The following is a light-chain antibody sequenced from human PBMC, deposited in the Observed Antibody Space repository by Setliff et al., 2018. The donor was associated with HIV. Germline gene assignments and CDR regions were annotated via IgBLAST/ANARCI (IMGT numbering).Light chain of an antibody. V-gene: IGLV2-11*01. CDR2: DVN. CDR1: SSDVGYYDF. CDR3: CSYAVTDTYV. J-gene: IGLJ1*01. Sequence: PGQSVTISCSGTSSDVGYYDFVSWYQHHPLKAPKLIIFDVNKRPSGVPARFSGSKSGSAASLTISGLQIEDEADYYCCSYAVTDTYVFGSGTKVTVL.